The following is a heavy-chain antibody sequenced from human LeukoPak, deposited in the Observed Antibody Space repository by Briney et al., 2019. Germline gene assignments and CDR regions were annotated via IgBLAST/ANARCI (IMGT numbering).Heavy chain of an antibody. V-gene: IGHV3-74*03. CDR1: GFTFRRYW. CDR2: INSDGYST. J-gene: IGHJ4*02. Sequence: GGSLRLSCAASGFTFRRYWMHWVRHAPGRGLAWVSRINSDGYSTTYADSVKGRFTVSRDNSKNTLYLQMNSLRAEDTAVYYCAKGVGGYFDWLSIDYWGQGTLVTVSS. D-gene: IGHD3-9*01. CDR3: AKGVGGYFDWLSIDY.